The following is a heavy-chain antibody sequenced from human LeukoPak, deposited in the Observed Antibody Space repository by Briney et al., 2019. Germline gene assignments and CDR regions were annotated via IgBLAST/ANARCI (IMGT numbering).Heavy chain of an antibody. J-gene: IGHJ1*01. CDR2: IIPIFGTA. CDR1: GGTFSSYA. CDR3: AITRDIVVVVAAPNSQH. V-gene: IGHV1-69*05. Sequence: SVKVSCKASGGTFSSYAISWVRQAPGQGLEWMGRIIPIFGTANYAQKFQGRVTITTDESTSTAYMELSSLRSEDTAVYYCAITRDIVVVVAAPNSQHWGQGTLVTVSS. D-gene: IGHD2-15*01.